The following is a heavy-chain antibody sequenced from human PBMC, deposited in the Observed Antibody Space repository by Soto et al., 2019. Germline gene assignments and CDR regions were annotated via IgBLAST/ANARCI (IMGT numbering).Heavy chain of an antibody. Sequence: QVQLVQSGAEVKKPGSSVKVSCKASGGTFSTYGITWVRQAPGQGLEWMGGIIPIFGTAIYAQKFQGRVTITADDSTSTAYMELSSLRSEDTAVYYCAIGYYYGSGGDYWGQGTLVTVSS. CDR2: IIPIFGTA. J-gene: IGHJ4*02. D-gene: IGHD3-10*01. CDR3: AIGYYYGSGGDY. CDR1: GGTFSTYG. V-gene: IGHV1-69*12.